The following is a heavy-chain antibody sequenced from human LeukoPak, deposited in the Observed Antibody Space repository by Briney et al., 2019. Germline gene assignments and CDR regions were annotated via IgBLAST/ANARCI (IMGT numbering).Heavy chain of an antibody. D-gene: IGHD2-2*01. CDR3: ARDCSSTSCYDVGSFDY. J-gene: IGHJ4*02. CDR2: ISAYNGNT. V-gene: IGHV1-18*01. Sequence: ASVKVSCKASGYTFTSYGISWVRQAPGQGLEWMGWISAYNGNTNYAQKLQGRVTMTTDTSTSTAYMELRSLRSDDTAVYYCARDCSSTSCYDVGSFDYWGQGTLVTVSS. CDR1: GYTFTSYG.